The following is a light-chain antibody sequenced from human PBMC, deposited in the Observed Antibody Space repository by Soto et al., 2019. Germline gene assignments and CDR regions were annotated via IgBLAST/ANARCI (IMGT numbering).Light chain of an antibody. CDR3: QQYGFSPIS. CDR1: ETVSEDQ. J-gene: IGKJ5*01. CDR2: GAS. Sequence: EILLTQSPGTLSLSPGQRATLSCRTRETVSEDQLAWYQQKPGQAPRLLIYGASSRATGIPDRFSGSGSGPEYTLTITRLEPEDFAVYSCQQYGFSPISFGQGTRLEN. V-gene: IGKV3-20*01.